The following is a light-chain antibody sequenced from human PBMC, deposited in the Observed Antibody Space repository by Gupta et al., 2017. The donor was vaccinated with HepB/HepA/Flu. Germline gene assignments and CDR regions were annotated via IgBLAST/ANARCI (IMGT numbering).Light chain of an antibody. V-gene: IGKV4-1*01. J-gene: IGKJ1*01. CDR1: QSVLYNSNNKNY. CDR3: QQYYISPPT. CDR2: WAS. Sequence: DVVMTQSPDSLAVSLGERATINCKSSQSVLYNSNNKNYLAWYQQKPGQPPNLLIYWASTRESGFPDRFSGSGSGTDFTLTISSLQAEDVAVYYCQQYYISPPTFGQGTKVEIK.